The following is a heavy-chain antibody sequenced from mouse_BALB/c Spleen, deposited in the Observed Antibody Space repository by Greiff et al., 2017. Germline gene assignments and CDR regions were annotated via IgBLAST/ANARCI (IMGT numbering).Heavy chain of an antibody. Sequence: DVKLVESGGGLVQPGGSLRLSCATSGFTFTDYYMSWVRQPPGKALEWLGFIRNKANGYTTEYSASVKGRFTISRDNSQSILYLQMNTLRAEDSATYYCARDNYYGSSYDAMDYWGQGTSVTVSS. CDR1: GFTFTDYY. J-gene: IGHJ4*01. CDR2: IRNKANGYTT. D-gene: IGHD1-1*01. V-gene: IGHV7-3*02. CDR3: ARDNYYGSSYDAMDY.